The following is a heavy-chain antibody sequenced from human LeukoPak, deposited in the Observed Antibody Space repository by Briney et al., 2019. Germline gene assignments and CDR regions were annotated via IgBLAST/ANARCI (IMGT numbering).Heavy chain of an antibody. CDR3: ARGVLFPTIFGVVNYDFDY. CDR2: IYYSGST. Sequence: PSETLSLTCTVSGGSVSSGSYYWSWIRQPPGKGLEWIGYIYYSGSTNYNPSLKSRVTISVDTSKNQFSLKLSSVTAADTAVYYCARGVLFPTIFGVVNYDFDYWGQGTLVTVSS. V-gene: IGHV4-61*01. D-gene: IGHD3-3*01. CDR1: GGSVSSGSYY. J-gene: IGHJ4*02.